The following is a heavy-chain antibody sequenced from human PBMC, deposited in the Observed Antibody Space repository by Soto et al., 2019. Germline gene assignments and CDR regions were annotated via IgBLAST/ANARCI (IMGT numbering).Heavy chain of an antibody. CDR3: ARATDATRFLEWLLPWFDP. J-gene: IGHJ5*02. CDR2: ISAYNGNT. D-gene: IGHD3-3*01. Sequence: ASVKVSCKASGYTFTSYGISWVRQAPGQGLEWMGWISAYNGNTNYAQKLQGRVTMTTDTSTSTAYMELRSLRSDDTAVYYCARATDATRFLEWLLPWFDPWGQGTLVTSPQ. V-gene: IGHV1-18*01. CDR1: GYTFTSYG.